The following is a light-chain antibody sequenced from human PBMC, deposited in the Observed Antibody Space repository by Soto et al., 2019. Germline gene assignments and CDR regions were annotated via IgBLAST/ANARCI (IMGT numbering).Light chain of an antibody. V-gene: IGLV2-14*01. CDR1: SSDVGGYNY. Sequence: QSVLTQPASVSVSPGQSITISCTGTSSDVGGYNYVSWYQQHPGKAPKLMIYEVSNRPSGVSDRFSVSKSGNTASLTISGLQAEDEADYYCGSYTSSRIYVFGAGTKVTVL. J-gene: IGLJ1*01. CDR3: GSYTSSRIYV. CDR2: EVS.